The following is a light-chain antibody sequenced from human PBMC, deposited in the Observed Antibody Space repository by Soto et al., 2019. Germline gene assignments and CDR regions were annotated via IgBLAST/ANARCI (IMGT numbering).Light chain of an antibody. J-gene: IGKJ1*01. CDR1: QSVHNF. Sequence: EVVLTQSPATLSLSPGDRAALSCKASQSVHNFLAWYQQKPGQAPRLLIYGASNRAAGIPARFSGSGSGTEFTLTISSLQSGDFAVYYCQQYADWPRTFGQGTKVDIK. CDR2: GAS. CDR3: QQYADWPRT. V-gene: IGKV3-15*01.